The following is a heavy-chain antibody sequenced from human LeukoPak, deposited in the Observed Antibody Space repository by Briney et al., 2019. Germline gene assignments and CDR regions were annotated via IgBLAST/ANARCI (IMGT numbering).Heavy chain of an antibody. J-gene: IGHJ5*02. CDR1: GYSITSYW. D-gene: IGHD2-15*01. CDR3: ARQEYCSGGSCYTWFDP. Sequence: GESLKISCKGSGYSITSYWNGWVRQMPGKGLEWMGIIYPGDSDIRYSPSFQGQVTISADKSISTAYLQWSSLKASDTAMYYCARQEYCSGGSCYTWFDPWGQETLVTVSS. CDR2: IYPGDSDI. V-gene: IGHV5-51*01.